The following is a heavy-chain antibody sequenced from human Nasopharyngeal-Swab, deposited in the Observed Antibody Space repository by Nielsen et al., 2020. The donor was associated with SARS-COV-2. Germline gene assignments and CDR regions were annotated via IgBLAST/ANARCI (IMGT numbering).Heavy chain of an antibody. CDR3: ARDLYSGSYGFDY. J-gene: IGHJ4*02. CDR1: GGSISSGGYY. CDR2: IYYSGST. Sequence: SETLSLTCTVSGGSISSGGYYWSWIRQHPGKGLEWIGYIYYSGSTYYNPSLKSRVTISVDTSKNQFSLKLSSVTAADTAVYYCARDLYSGSYGFDYWGQGTLVTVSS. D-gene: IGHD1-26*01. V-gene: IGHV4-31*03.